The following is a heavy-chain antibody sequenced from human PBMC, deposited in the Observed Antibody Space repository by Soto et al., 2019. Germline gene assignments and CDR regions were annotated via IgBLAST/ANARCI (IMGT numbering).Heavy chain of an antibody. CDR1: GYTFTTYG. V-gene: IGHV1-18*04. CDR2: INGYTGNT. Sequence: ASVKVSCKASGYTFTTYGISWVRQASGQRLEWMGWINGYTGNTKYAQRFQGRVTMTRDTSTSTAYMEVRSLRSDDTAVYYCARDDIATRPQYYYGMDVWGQGTTVTVSS. J-gene: IGHJ6*02. CDR3: ARDDIATRPQYYYGMDV. D-gene: IGHD6-6*01.